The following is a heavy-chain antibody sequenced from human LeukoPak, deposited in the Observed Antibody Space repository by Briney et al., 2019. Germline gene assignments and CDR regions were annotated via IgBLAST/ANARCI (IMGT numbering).Heavy chain of an antibody. J-gene: IGHJ3*02. CDR3: ARERSPPYGSGSYYNGNDAFDI. V-gene: IGHV3-66*01. CDR1: GFTVSSNY. D-gene: IGHD3-10*01. Sequence: GGSLRLSCAASGFTVSSNYMSWVRQAPGKGLEWVSVIYSGGSTYYADSVKGRFTISRDNSKNTLYLQMNSLRAEDTAVYYCARERSPPYGSGSYYNGNDAFDIWGQGTMVTVSS. CDR2: IYSGGST.